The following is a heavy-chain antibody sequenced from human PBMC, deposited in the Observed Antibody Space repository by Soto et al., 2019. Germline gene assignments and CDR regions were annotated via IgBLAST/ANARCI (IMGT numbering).Heavy chain of an antibody. D-gene: IGHD3-16*02. CDR3: ARAPSEYIWGSYLRYFEY. CDR1: GFPFSNYA. CDR2: ISGNSGHG. J-gene: IGHJ4*02. V-gene: IGHV3-23*01. Sequence: EVEMLESGGALVQPGGSLRLSCAASGFPFSNYAMAWVRQAPGKGLEWFSGISGNSGHGFYADSVKGRFSSSRDNSRNTLYLQMESLRAEDTATYYCARAPSEYIWGSYLRYFEYWGQGTLVAVSS.